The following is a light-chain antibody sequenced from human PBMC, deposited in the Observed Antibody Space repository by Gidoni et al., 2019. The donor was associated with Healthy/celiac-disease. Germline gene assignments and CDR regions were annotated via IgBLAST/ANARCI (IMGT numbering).Light chain of an antibody. CDR1: SSDVGGYNY. CDR2: EVS. J-gene: IGLJ2*01. CDR3: YSYTSSSSVV. V-gene: IGLV2-14*01. Sequence: QSALTQPASVSGSPGQSITISCIGTSSDVGGYNYVSWYQQHPGKAPKLMIYEVSNRPAGISNRFSGSKSGNTASRTISGLQAEDEADYYCYSYTSSSSVVFGGGTKLTVL.